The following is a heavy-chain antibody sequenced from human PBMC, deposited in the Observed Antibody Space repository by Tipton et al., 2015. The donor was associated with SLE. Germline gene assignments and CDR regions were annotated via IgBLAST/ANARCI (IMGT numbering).Heavy chain of an antibody. Sequence: LRLSCAVYGGSFSGYYWSWIRQPPGKGLEWIGEINHSGSTNYNPSLKSRVTISVDTSKNQFSLKLSSVTAADTAVYYCARGKRIAARLDYWGQGTLVTVSS. V-gene: IGHV4-34*01. D-gene: IGHD6-6*01. CDR3: ARGKRIAARLDY. J-gene: IGHJ4*02. CDR2: INHSGST. CDR1: GGSFSGYY.